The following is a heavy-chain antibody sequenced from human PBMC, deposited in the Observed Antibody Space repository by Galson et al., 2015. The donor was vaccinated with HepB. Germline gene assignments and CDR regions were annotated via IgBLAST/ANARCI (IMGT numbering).Heavy chain of an antibody. Sequence: SLRLSCAASGFTFSNAWMSWVRQAPGKGLEWVGRIKSKTDGGTTDYAAPVKGRFTISRDDSKNTLYLQMNSLKTEDTAVYYCTTYTPPLRPFDYWGQGTLVTVSS. D-gene: IGHD2-2*02. V-gene: IGHV3-15*01. CDR1: GFTFSNAW. CDR2: IKSKTDGGTT. CDR3: TTYTPPLRPFDY. J-gene: IGHJ4*02.